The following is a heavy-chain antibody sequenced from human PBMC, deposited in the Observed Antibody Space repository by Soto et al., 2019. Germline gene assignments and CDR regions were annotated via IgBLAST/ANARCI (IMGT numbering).Heavy chain of an antibody. Sequence: GGSLRLSCAASGVTFSAYSLDWVRRAPGRGLEWVAYISSSGTIHYANSVKGRFTISRDNAKNSLYLQMDSLRDDDTAVYYCARDGSQTDNYYYAMDVWGQGTTVTVSS. D-gene: IGHD1-26*01. CDR2: ISSSGTI. V-gene: IGHV3-48*02. J-gene: IGHJ6*02. CDR3: ARDGSQTDNYYYAMDV. CDR1: GVTFSAYS.